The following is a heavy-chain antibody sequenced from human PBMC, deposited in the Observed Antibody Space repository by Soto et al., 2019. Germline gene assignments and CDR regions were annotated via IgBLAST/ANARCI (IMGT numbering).Heavy chain of an antibody. V-gene: IGHV3-13*01. CDR2: IGSAGDT. Sequence: DVQLVESGGGLAQPGGSLRLSCVASGFTFSPFHLHWVRQRIGEGLEWVSGIGSAGDTYYLGSVRGRFTISRENAKNSLYLQMNSLRAEDTAVYFCARLCASGVGANSFDYWGQGTLVTVSS. CDR3: ARLCASGVGANSFDY. D-gene: IGHD6-25*01. CDR1: GFTFSPFH. J-gene: IGHJ4*02.